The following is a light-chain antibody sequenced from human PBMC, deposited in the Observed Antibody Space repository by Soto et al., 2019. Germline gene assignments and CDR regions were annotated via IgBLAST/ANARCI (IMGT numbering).Light chain of an antibody. Sequence: DIVLTQSPGTLSLSPGQRATLSCRASQSISSSFLAWYQQKPGQAPRLLISGASNRASDIPDRFSGSGSWTDFTLTISRLEPEDFAVYYCQVYGPSPPITFGQGTRL. J-gene: IGKJ5*01. V-gene: IGKV3-20*01. CDR1: QSISSSF. CDR2: GAS. CDR3: QVYGPSPPIT.